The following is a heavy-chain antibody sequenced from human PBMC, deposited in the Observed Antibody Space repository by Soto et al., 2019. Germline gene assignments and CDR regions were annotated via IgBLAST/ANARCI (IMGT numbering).Heavy chain of an antibody. CDR2: IIPIFGIA. D-gene: IGHD2-15*01. J-gene: IGHJ6*02. CDR3: ASSLRGTDYYYYYGMDV. V-gene: IGHV1-69*01. CDR1: GGTFSSYA. Sequence: QVQLVQSGAEVKKPGSSVKVSCKASGGTFSSYAISWVRQAPGQGLEWMGGIIPIFGIANYAQKFQGRVTITADESTSTAYMELSSLRSEDTAVYYFASSLRGTDYYYYYGMDVWGQGTTVTVSS.